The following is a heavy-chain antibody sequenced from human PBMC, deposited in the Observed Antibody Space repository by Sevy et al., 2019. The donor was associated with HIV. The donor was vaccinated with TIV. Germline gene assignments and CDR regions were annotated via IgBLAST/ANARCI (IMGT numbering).Heavy chain of an antibody. CDR2: IHHSGTT. CDR3: ARASGGDKLDYYGMDV. V-gene: IGHV4-38-2*01. D-gene: IGHD2-21*02. Sequence: SETLSLTCAVSGYSISSGYYWGWIRQSPGKGLEGIGNIHHSGTTYYNPSLKSRVTISVDTSKNRFSLKLRSVTAKDTAVYYCARASGGDKLDYYGMDVWGQGTTVTVSS. J-gene: IGHJ6*02. CDR1: GYSISSGYY.